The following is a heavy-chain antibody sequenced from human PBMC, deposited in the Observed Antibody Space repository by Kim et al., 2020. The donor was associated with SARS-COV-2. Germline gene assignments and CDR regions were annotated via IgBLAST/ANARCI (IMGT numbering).Heavy chain of an antibody. V-gene: IGHV5-51*01. D-gene: IGHD3-10*01. CDR3: ARQGPPYYS. CDR2: SDT. Sequence: SDTRYSPSFQGQVTISADKSISTAYLQWSSLKASDTAMYYCARQGPPYYSWGQGTLVTVSS. J-gene: IGHJ4*02.